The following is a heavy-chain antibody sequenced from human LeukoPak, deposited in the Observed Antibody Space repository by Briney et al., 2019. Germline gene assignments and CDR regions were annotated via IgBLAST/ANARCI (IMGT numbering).Heavy chain of an antibody. CDR3: ARGFTTASIAVAGNDY. J-gene: IGHJ4*02. V-gene: IGHV3-21*01. CDR2: ISTSSSHI. Sequence: GGSLRLSCAASGFTFSSYSMNWVRQAPGKGLEWVSFISTSSSHIYYADSVKGRFTISRDNAKNSLYLQTNSLRAEDTAVYYCARGFTTASIAVAGNDYWGQGTLVTVSS. CDR1: GFTFSSYS. D-gene: IGHD6-19*01.